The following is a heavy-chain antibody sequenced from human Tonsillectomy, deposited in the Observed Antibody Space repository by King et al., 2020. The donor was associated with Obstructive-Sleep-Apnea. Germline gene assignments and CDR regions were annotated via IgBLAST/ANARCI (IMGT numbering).Heavy chain of an antibody. D-gene: IGHD3-22*01. CDR3: ARVKTRTNSSGYYSPWPFDY. Sequence: QLVQSGAEVKKPGSSVQVSCKASGGPFSRYAISWVRPAPGHGLAWMGGIIPIFGTANYAPKFQGRVTIPADASTSTAYMALSSLSSEDTAVYYCARVKTRTNSSGYYSPWPFDYWVQGTLVTVSS. CDR2: IIPIFGTA. J-gene: IGHJ4*02. CDR1: GGPFSRYA. V-gene: IGHV1-69*01.